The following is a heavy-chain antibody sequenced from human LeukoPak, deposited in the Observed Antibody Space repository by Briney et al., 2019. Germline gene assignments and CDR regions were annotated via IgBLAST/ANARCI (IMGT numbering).Heavy chain of an antibody. CDR2: IIPILGIA. D-gene: IGHD4-23*01. CDR3: ARSPKGKDSYYYYYGMDV. Sequence: SVKVSCKASGGTFSSYAISWVRQAPGQGLEWMGRIIPILGIANYAQKFQGRVTITADKSTSTAYMELSSLRSEDTAVYYCARSPKGKDSYYYYYGMDVWGQGTTVTVS. CDR1: GGTFSSYA. J-gene: IGHJ6*02. V-gene: IGHV1-69*04.